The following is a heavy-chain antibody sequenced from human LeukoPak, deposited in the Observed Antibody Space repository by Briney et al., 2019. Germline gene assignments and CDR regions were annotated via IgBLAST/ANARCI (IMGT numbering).Heavy chain of an antibody. D-gene: IGHD2-2*02. CDR1: GYSFSNYW. CDR2: IYPGDSDT. J-gene: IGHJ4*02. CDR3: AILYGRPFDY. Sequence: GESLKISCQGSGYSFSNYWIGWVRQMPGKGLEWMGIIYPGDSDTRYSPSFQGQVTISVHDSNNTAYQQWSSPEPSTTARLSRAILYGRPFDYWGQGNLCTVSS. V-gene: IGHV5-51*01.